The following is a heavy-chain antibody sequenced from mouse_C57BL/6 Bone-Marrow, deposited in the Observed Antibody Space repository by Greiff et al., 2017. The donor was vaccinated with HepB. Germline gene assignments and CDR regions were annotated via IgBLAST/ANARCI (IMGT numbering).Heavy chain of an antibody. CDR3: TRVVYDGYYNYFDY. CDR1: GFTFSSYA. J-gene: IGHJ2*01. V-gene: IGHV5-9-1*02. CDR2: ISSGGDYI. D-gene: IGHD2-3*01. Sequence: EVKLVESGEGLVKPGGSLKLSCAASGFTFSSYAMSWVRQTPEKRLEWVAYISSGGDYIYYADTLKGRFTISRDNARNTLYLQMSSLKSEDTAMYYCTRVVYDGYYNYFDYWGQGTTLTVSS.